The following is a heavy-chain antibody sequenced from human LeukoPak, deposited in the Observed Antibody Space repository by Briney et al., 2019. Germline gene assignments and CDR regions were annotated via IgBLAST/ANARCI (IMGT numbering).Heavy chain of an antibody. D-gene: IGHD6-13*01. V-gene: IGHV3-48*02. CDR3: ARDLAAAGN. Sequence: GGSLRLSCAASGFTFSDYSMNWVRQAPGKGLEWVSYITSSSSTVYYADSVKGRFTISRDNAKNSLYLQMNSLGDEDTAVYYCARDLAAAGNWGQGTLVTVSS. CDR2: ITSSSSTV. CDR1: GFTFSDYS. J-gene: IGHJ4*02.